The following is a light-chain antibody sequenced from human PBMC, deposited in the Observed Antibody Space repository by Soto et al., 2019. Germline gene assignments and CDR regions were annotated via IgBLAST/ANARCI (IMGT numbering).Light chain of an antibody. V-gene: IGKV1-5*03. CDR2: KAS. J-gene: IGKJ1*01. Sequence: DIQMTQAPSTLSGAVGDRVTITCRAIQTISSWLAWYQQKPGKAPKLLIDKASTLKSGVPSRFSGSGSGTEFTLTISSLQPDDFATYYCQHYNSYSEAFGQGTKVELQ. CDR3: QHYNSYSEA. CDR1: QTISSW.